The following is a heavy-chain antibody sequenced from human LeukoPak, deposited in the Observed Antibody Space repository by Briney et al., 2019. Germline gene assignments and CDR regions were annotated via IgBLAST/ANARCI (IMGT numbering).Heavy chain of an antibody. V-gene: IGHV4-34*01. CDR3: ARGRGPRMIMSGKPQDP. D-gene: IGHD3-16*01. Sequence: PAETLSLTCAVCGGSFRGYYWRWLRQPPGKGLEGIGEINHSGSTNYTQSLKSRVTISVDTSKHQFSLTLSSVTAADTAVYYCARGRGPRMIMSGKPQDPWGQGTLVTVSS. J-gene: IGHJ5*02. CDR2: INHSGST. CDR1: GGSFRGYY.